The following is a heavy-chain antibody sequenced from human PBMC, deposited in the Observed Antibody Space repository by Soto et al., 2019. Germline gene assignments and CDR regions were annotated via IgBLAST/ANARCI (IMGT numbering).Heavy chain of an antibody. CDR1: GYTFTGYY. J-gene: IGHJ6*02. CDR2: INPNSGGT. Sequence: QVQLVQSGAEVKKPGASVKVSCKASGYTFTGYYMHWVRQAPGQGLEWMGWINPNSGGTNYAQKFQGWVTMTRDTSISTVCVELGRLRSDDAAVYYCARDRKDIVVVVAANYYYYCGMDVWGQGTTVTVSS. CDR3: ARDRKDIVVVVAANYYYYCGMDV. V-gene: IGHV1-2*04. D-gene: IGHD2-15*01.